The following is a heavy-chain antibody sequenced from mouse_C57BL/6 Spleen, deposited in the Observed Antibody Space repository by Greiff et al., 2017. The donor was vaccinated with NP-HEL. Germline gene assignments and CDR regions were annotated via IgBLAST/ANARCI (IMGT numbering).Heavy chain of an antibody. V-gene: IGHV1-63*01. CDR2: MYPGGGYT. CDR1: GYTFTNYW. J-gene: IGHJ3*01. Sequence: QVQLKESGAELVRPGTSVKMSCKASGYTFTNYWIGWAKQRPGHGLEWIGDMYPGGGYTNYNEKFKGKATLTADKSSSTAYMQFSSLTSEDSAIYYCALGYYGSSSWFAYWGQGTLVTVSA. CDR3: ALGYYGSSSWFAY. D-gene: IGHD1-1*01.